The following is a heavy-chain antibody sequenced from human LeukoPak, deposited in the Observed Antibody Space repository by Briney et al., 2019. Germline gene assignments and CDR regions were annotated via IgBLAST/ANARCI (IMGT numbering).Heavy chain of an antibody. CDR2: INPGGST. CDR1: GGSFSGYS. D-gene: IGHD6-13*01. CDR3: ARGRRDSSSWYGYYYYMDV. J-gene: IGHJ6*03. Sequence: SETLSLTCAVYGGSFSGYSWSWIRQPPGKGLEWIGEINPGGSTNYNPSLKSRVTISVDTSKNQFSLKLSSVTAADTAVYYCARGRRDSSSWYGYYYYMDVWGKGTTVTVSS. V-gene: IGHV4-34*01.